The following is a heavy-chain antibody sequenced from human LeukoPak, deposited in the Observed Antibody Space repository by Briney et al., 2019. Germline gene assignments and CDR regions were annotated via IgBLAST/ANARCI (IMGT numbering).Heavy chain of an antibody. Sequence: GGSLRLSCAASGFTFDDYAMHWVRQAPGKGLEWVSLISGDSGSTYYADSVKGRFTISRDNSKNSLYLQMNSLRNDGTALYYCAKDTEGYTYGYYYYGMNVWGQGTTVTVSS. J-gene: IGHJ6*02. D-gene: IGHD5-18*01. CDR2: ISGDSGST. CDR1: GFTFDDYA. CDR3: AKDTEGYTYGYYYYGMNV. V-gene: IGHV3-43*02.